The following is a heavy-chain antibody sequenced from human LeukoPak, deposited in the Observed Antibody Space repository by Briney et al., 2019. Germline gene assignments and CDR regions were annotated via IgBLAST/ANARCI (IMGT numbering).Heavy chain of an antibody. V-gene: IGHV4-34*09. Sequence: PSETLSLTCAVYGGSFSGYYWSWIRQPPGKGLEWIGEINHSGSTNYNPSLKSRVTISVDTSKNQFSLKLSSVTAADTAVYYCARSGWELLYDYWGQGTLVTVSS. D-gene: IGHD1-26*01. CDR2: INHSGST. CDR1: GGSFSGYY. J-gene: IGHJ4*02. CDR3: ARSGWELLYDY.